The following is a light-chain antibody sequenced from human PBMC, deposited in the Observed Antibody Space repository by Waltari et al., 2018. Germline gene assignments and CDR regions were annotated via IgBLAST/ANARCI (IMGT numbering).Light chain of an antibody. V-gene: IGKV4-1*01. CDR1: ESVLYNSNNKNY. Sequence: IVMTQSPDSLTVSLGERATINCKSSESVLYNSNNKNYLAWYQQKPGQPPKLLIYWASTRESGVPDRFSGSGSGTDFTLTISSLQAEDVAVYYCQQYYSTPQTFDQGTKVEIK. J-gene: IGKJ1*01. CDR3: QQYYSTPQT. CDR2: WAS.